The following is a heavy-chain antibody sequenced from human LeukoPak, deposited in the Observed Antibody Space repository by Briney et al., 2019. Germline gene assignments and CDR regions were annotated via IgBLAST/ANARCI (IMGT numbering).Heavy chain of an antibody. D-gene: IGHD1-26*01. CDR1: GFTFTSYA. V-gene: IGHV3-23*01. CDR2: ISGSGGST. J-gene: IGHJ4*02. CDR3: AKTFPSGSYTSGY. Sequence: GGSLRLSCAASGFTFTSYAMSWVRQAPGKGLEWVSAISGSGGSTYYADSVKGRSTISRDNSKNTLYLQMNSLRAEDTAVYYCAKTFPSGSYTSGYWGQGTLVTVSS.